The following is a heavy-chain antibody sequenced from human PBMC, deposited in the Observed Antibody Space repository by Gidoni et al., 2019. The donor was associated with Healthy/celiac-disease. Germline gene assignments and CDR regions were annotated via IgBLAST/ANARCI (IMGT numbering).Heavy chain of an antibody. CDR1: GGSLRSGRYY. V-gene: IGHV4-61*02. D-gene: IGHD5-12*01. CDR3: ARGGSRGDSGYADAVDI. Sequence: QVHLQESVPGLVKPSQPLSLTCTVSGGSLRSGRYYWSWIRQPAGKGLEWIGRIYTSGSTNYNPALKSRVTISVDTSKNQFSLKLSSVTAADTAGYYWARGGSRGDSGYADAVDIWGQGTMVTVSS. CDR2: IYTSGST. J-gene: IGHJ3*02.